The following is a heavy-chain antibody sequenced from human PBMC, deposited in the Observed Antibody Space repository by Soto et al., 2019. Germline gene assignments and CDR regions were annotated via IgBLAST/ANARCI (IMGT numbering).Heavy chain of an antibody. CDR2: ISYDGSNK. Sequence: QVQLVESGGGVVQPGRSLRLSCAASGFTFSSYAMHWVRQAPGKGLEWVAVISYDGSNKYYADSVQGRFTISRDNSKNTLYLQMNSLRAEDTAVYYCARDSTPRGNFWSQTKYFQHWCQGTLVTVSS. D-gene: IGHD3-3*01. CDR3: ARDSTPRGNFWSQTKYFQH. CDR1: GFTFSSYA. J-gene: IGHJ1*01. V-gene: IGHV3-30-3*01.